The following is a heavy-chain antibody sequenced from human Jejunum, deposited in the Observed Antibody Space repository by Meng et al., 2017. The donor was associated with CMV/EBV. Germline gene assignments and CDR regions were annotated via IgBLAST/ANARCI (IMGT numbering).Heavy chain of an antibody. CDR3: ARGSIFVSFDS. CDR2: IHDTGST. D-gene: IGHD3-3*01. Sequence: LLSGSGQDWLWPSLTLALNCSVFVGTIGSGDYFWRWLRQPSGKGLGWIGYIHDTGSTSHNPSLKSRVDISLGTSKNQFSLTLNSVTAEDTAVYFCARGSIFVSFDSWGQGTLVTVSS. J-gene: IGHJ4*02. CDR1: VGTIGSGDYF. V-gene: IGHV4-30-4*08.